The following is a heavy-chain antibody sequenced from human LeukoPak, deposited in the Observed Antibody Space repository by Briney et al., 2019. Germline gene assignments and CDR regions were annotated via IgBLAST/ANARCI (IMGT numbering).Heavy chain of an antibody. J-gene: IGHJ4*02. V-gene: IGHV4-39*01. CDR3: ARQEGSQNFDY. CDR2: IYYSGST. Sequence: PSETLSLTCTVSGGSISSSSYYWGWIRQPPGKGLEWIGSIYYSGSTYYNPSLKSRVTISVDTSKNQFSLKLSCVTAADTAVYYCARQEGSQNFDYWGQGTLVTVSS. CDR1: GGSISSSSYY.